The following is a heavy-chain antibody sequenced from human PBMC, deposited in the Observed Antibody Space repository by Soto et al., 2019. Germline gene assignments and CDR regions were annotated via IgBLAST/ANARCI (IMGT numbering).Heavy chain of an antibody. CDR2: IYWADDK. J-gene: IGHJ4*02. CDR1: GFSITGNGEG. Sequence: QIALKESGPTLVKPTQTLTLTCTFSGFSITGNGEGVGWIRQPPGKALEWLALIYWADDKRYSPSLRNRLTITLDNSKDQVILTMTDMGPADTATYYCAHGYVQLLVTFHYFDSWGQGTQVTVSS. D-gene: IGHD6-19*01. V-gene: IGHV2-5*02. CDR3: AHGYVQLLVTFHYFDS.